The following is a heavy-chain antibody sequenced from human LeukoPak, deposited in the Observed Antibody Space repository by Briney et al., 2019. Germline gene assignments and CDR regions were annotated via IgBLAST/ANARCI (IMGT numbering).Heavy chain of an antibody. CDR1: GGTFSSYA. Sequence: ASVKVSCKASGGTFSSYAISWVRQAPGQGLEWMGWINTNTGNPTYAQGFTGRFVFSLDTSDSTAYLQISSLKAEDTAVYYCARAAHDSGGYLRYYFDYWGQGTLVTVSS. D-gene: IGHD3-22*01. CDR2: INTNTGNP. J-gene: IGHJ4*02. V-gene: IGHV7-4-1*02. CDR3: ARAAHDSGGYLRYYFDY.